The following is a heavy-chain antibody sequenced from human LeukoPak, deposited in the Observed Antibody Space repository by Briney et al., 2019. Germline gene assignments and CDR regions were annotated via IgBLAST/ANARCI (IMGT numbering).Heavy chain of an antibody. Sequence: GASVKVSCKASGYTFTGYYMHWVRQAPGQGLEWMGWISAYNGNTNYAQKLQGRVTMTTDTSTSTAYMELRSLRSDDTAVYYCARDQAYYGSGSYYLFDYWGQGTLVTVSS. CDR3: ARDQAYYGSGSYYLFDY. CDR1: GYTFTGYY. J-gene: IGHJ4*02. D-gene: IGHD3-10*01. V-gene: IGHV1-18*04. CDR2: ISAYNGNT.